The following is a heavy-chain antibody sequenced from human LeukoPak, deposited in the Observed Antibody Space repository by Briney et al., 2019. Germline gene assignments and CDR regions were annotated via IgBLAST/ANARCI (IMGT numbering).Heavy chain of an antibody. V-gene: IGHV3-53*01. CDR3: ARGSIAAAGRRFDY. CDR2: IYSGGST. D-gene: IGHD6-13*01. Sequence: PGGSLRLSCAASGFPFSSNYLAWARQAPGKGLEWVSIIYSGGSTYYADSVKARFTISRDNSKNTLNLQMNSLRAEDTAVYYCARGSIAAAGRRFDYWGQGTLVTVSS. CDR1: GFPFSSNY. J-gene: IGHJ4*02.